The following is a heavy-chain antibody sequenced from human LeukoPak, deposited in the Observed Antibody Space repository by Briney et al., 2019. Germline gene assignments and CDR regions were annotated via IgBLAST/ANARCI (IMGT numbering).Heavy chain of an antibody. J-gene: IGHJ5*02. Sequence: WASVKVSCKASGYTFTYYYMHWVRQAPGQGLEWMGIINPSGGSTSYAQKFQGRVTMTRDTSISTAYMELRRLRSDDTAVYYCAREAGGNGSQLPWGQGTLVTVSS. CDR1: GYTFTYYY. CDR3: AREAGGNGSQLP. CDR2: INPSGGST. D-gene: IGHD4-23*01. V-gene: IGHV1-46*01.